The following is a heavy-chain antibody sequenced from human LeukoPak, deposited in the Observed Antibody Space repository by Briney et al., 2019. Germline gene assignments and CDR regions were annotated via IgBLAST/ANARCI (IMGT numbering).Heavy chain of an antibody. Sequence: PGGSLRLSCAASGFTFSSYSMNWVRQAPGKGLEWVSSISSGSSYIYYADSVKGRFTISRDNAKNTLYLQMNSLRAGDTAVYYCAKDGYKPQPPFDYWGQGTLVTVSS. J-gene: IGHJ4*02. CDR2: ISSGSSYI. CDR3: AKDGYKPQPPFDY. V-gene: IGHV3-21*01. D-gene: IGHD5-24*01. CDR1: GFTFSSYS.